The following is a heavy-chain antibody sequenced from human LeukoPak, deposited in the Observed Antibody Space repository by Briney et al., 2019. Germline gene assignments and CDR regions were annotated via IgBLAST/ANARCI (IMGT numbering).Heavy chain of an antibody. CDR2: INHSGST. CDR3: AVRGVIGPSDY. J-gene: IGHJ4*02. D-gene: IGHD3-10*01. V-gene: IGHV4-34*01. CDR1: GGSFSGYY. Sequence: SETLSLTCAVYGGSFSGYYWSWIRQPPGKGLGWIGEINHSGSTNYNPSLKSRVTISVDTSKNQFSLKLSSVTAADTAVYYCAVRGVIGPSDYWGQGTLVTVSS.